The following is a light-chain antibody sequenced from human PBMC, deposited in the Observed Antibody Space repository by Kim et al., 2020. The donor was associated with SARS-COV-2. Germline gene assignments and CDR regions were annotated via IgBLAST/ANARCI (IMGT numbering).Light chain of an antibody. V-gene: IGLV3-1*01. J-gene: IGLJ3*02. Sequence: VSPGQTASITCSGDDLRSRYTCWYQQKPGQSPLLVIYQDDRRPPGIPERFSGSNSGNTATLTISGAQVMDEADYYCQAWDGSTAVFGGGTQLTVL. CDR3: QAWDGSTAV. CDR2: QDD. CDR1: DLRSRY.